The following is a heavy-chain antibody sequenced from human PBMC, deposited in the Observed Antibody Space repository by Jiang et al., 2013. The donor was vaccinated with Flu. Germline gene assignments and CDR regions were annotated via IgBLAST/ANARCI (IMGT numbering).Heavy chain of an antibody. V-gene: IGHV1-3*04. CDR1: GYTFTNYA. CDR3: ARRVVRQFDY. CDR2: INTGNGNT. D-gene: IGHD2-15*01. Sequence: EVKKPGASVKVSCKASGYTFTNYAIHWVRQAPGQRLEWMGWINTGNGNTKYSQKLQGRVTITRDTSASTAYVELSSLRSEDTAVYYCARRVVRQFDYWGQGTLVTVSS. J-gene: IGHJ4*02.